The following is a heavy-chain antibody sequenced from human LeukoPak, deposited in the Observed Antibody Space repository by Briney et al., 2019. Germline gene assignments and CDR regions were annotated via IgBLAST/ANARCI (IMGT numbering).Heavy chain of an antibody. CDR1: GFTVSSNY. CDR2: IYSGGST. Sequence: PGGSLRLSCAASGFTVSSNYMSWVRQAPGKGLEWVSVIYSGGSTYYADSVKGRFTISRVNSKNTLYLQMNSLRAEDTAVYYCARGGRNYTEGYHMDVWGKGITVTVSS. CDR3: ARGGRNYTEGYHMDV. D-gene: IGHD1-7*01. J-gene: IGHJ6*03. V-gene: IGHV3-66*02.